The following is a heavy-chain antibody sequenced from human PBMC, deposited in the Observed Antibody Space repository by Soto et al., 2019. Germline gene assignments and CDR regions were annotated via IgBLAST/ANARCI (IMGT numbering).Heavy chain of an antibody. J-gene: IGHJ6*02. Sequence: KTSETLSLTCTVSGGSISSYYWSWIRQPAGKGLEWIGRIYTSGSTNYNPSLKSRVTMSVDTSKNQFSLKLSSVTAADTAVYYCARDLASSSRLYYYGMDVWGQGTTVTVSS. V-gene: IGHV4-4*07. CDR3: ARDLASSSRLYYYGMDV. CDR2: IYTSGST. CDR1: GGSISSYY. D-gene: IGHD6-6*01.